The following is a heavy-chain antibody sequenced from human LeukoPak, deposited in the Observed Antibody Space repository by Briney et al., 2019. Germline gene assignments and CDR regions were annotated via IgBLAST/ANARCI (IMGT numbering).Heavy chain of an antibody. D-gene: IGHD6-13*01. V-gene: IGHV1-2*02. Sequence: ASVTVSCKASGYTFTGYYMHWVRQAPGQGLEWMGWINPNSGGTNYAQKFQGRVTMTRDTSISTAYMELSSLRSEDTAVYYCARDPGGSAAFNWFDPWGQGTLVTVSS. CDR3: ARDPGGSAAFNWFDP. J-gene: IGHJ5*02. CDR1: GYTFTGYY. CDR2: INPNSGGT.